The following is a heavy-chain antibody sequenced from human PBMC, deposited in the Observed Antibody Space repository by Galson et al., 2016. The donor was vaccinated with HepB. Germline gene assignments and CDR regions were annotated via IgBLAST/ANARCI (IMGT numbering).Heavy chain of an antibody. J-gene: IGHJ6*02. D-gene: IGHD2-2*01. CDR2: ASSIGGDT. CDR1: GFTFNNFA. Sequence: SLRLSCAGSGFTFNNFAVNWVRQAPGKGLEWVSTASSIGGDTFYADSVKGRFTISRDNSKNTVYLQMNSLGAEDTAVYYCVRRGSSYHVFHFYGMDVWGQGTTVTVSS. V-gene: IGHV3-23*01. CDR3: VRRGSSYHVFHFYGMDV.